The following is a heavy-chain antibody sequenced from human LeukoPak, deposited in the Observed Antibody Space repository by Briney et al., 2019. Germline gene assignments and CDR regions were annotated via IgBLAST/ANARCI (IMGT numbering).Heavy chain of an antibody. CDR1: GFTFSSCG. CDR2: IWYDGSKK. D-gene: IGHD4-17*01. CDR3: ARGAQTVYLDY. V-gene: IGHV3-33*01. J-gene: IGHJ4*02. Sequence: GRSLRLSCAASGFTFSSCGMHWVRQAPGKGLEWVAIIWYDGSKKYYADSVKGRFTISRDNSKNTLYLQMNRLRAEDTAVYYCARGAQTVYLDYWGQGTLVTVSS.